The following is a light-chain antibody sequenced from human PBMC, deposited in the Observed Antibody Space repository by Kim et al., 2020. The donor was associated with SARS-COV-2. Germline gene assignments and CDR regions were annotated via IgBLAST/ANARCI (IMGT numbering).Light chain of an antibody. CDR1: QSVSNNY. Sequence: EIVLTQSPGTLSLSPGERATLSCRASQSVSNNYLAWNQQKPGQAPRLLIYGASSRATGTPDRFSGSGSGTDFTLTISRLEPEDFAVYYCQQYVSSRTFGQGTKVDIK. CDR2: GAS. J-gene: IGKJ1*01. CDR3: QQYVSSRT. V-gene: IGKV3-20*01.